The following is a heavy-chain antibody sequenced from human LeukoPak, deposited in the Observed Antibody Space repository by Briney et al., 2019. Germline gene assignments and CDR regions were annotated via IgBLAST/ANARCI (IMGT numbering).Heavy chain of an antibody. CDR2: IYYSGST. CDR3: ARQRYCSSTSCSEEYNWFDP. D-gene: IGHD2-2*01. Sequence: SETLSLTCTVSGGSLSSYYWSWIRQPPGKGLEWIGYIYYSGSTNYNPSLKSRVTISVDTSKNQFSLKLSSVTAADTAVYYCARQRYCSSTSCSEEYNWFDPWGQGTLVTVSS. CDR1: GGSLSSYY. V-gene: IGHV4-59*01. J-gene: IGHJ5*02.